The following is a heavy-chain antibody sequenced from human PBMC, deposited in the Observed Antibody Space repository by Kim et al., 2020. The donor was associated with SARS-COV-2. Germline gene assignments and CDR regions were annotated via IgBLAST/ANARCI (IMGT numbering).Heavy chain of an antibody. CDR1: GFTVSSNY. V-gene: IGHV3-66*02. J-gene: IGHJ3*02. CDR2: IYSGGST. D-gene: IGHD2-8*02. CDR3: ARDCTGMSCHDAFDI. Sequence: GGSLRLSCAASGFTVSSNYMSWVRQAPGKGLEWVSVIYSGGSTYYADSVKGRFTISRDNSKNTLYLQMNSLRAEDTAVYYCARDCTGMSCHDAFDIWGQGTMVTVSS.